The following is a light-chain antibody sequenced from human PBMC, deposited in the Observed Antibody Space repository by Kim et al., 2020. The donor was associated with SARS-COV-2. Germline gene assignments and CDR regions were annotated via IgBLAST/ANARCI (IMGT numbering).Light chain of an antibody. V-gene: IGKV1-39*01. CDR3: QQSYSTPFK. CDR1: QSISSY. CDR2: AAS. Sequence: DIQMTQSPSSLSASVGDRVTITCRASQSISSYLNWYQQKPGKAPKLLIYAASSLQSGVPSRFSGSGSGTDFTLTISSLQPEDFATYYCQQSYSTPFKCGGGTKVDIK. J-gene: IGKJ4*02.